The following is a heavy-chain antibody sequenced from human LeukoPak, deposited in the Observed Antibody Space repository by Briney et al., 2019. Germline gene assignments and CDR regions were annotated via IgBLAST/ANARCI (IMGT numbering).Heavy chain of an antibody. CDR2: ISGSGGST. CDR3: AKLLSSRSSQSLEGYCSSTSCSNSDDY. Sequence: PGGSLRLSCAASGFTFSSYAMSWVRQAPGKGLEWVSAISGSGGSTYYADSVKGRFTISRDNSKNTLYLQTNSLRAEDTAVYYCAKLLSSRSSQSLEGYCSSTSCSNSDDYWGQGTLVTVSS. D-gene: IGHD2-2*01. V-gene: IGHV3-23*01. CDR1: GFTFSSYA. J-gene: IGHJ4*02.